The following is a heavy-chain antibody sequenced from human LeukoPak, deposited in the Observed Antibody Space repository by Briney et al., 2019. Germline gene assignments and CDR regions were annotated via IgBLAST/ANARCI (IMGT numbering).Heavy chain of an antibody. Sequence: GGSLRLPCAASGFTFIDYDMHWVRQVIGKGLEWVSAIGIRGDTHYSGSVKGRFTIPRENAESSLYLQMNSLRAEDTAVYYCARGGIQVSGIDEFDYWGQGTLVTVSS. CDR1: GFTFIDYD. CDR3: ARGGIQVSGIDEFDY. J-gene: IGHJ4*02. D-gene: IGHD6-19*01. V-gene: IGHV3-13*01. CDR2: IGIRGDT.